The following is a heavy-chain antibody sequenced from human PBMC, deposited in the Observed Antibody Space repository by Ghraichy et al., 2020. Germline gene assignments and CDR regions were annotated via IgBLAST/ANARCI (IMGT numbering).Heavy chain of an antibody. CDR2: IIPIFGTA. D-gene: IGHD3-3*01. V-gene: IGHV1-69*06. J-gene: IGHJ4*02. Sequence: SVKVSCKASGGTFSSYAISWVRQAPGQGLEWMGGIIPIFGTANYAQKFQGRVTITADKSTSTAYMELSSLRSEDTAVYYCAIHDFWSGYSPPVGGDYWGQGTLVTVSS. CDR1: GGTFSSYA. CDR3: AIHDFWSGYSPPVGGDY.